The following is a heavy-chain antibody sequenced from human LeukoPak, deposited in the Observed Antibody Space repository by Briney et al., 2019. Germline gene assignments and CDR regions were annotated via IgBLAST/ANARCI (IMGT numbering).Heavy chain of an antibody. CDR3: ASENSTYYDFWSGYYNY. CDR1: GGSISSYY. V-gene: IGHV4-4*07. CDR2: IYTSGST. J-gene: IGHJ4*02. D-gene: IGHD3-3*01. Sequence: SETLSLTCTVSGGSISSYYWSWIRQPAGKGLEWIGRIYTSGSTNYNPSLKSRVTMSVDTSKNQFSLKLSSVTAADTAVYYCASENSTYYDFWSGYYNYWGQGTLVTVSS.